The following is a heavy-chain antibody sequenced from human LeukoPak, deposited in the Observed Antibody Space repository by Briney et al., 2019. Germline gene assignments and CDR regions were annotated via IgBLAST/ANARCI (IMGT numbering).Heavy chain of an antibody. CDR2: IDPSDSYT. D-gene: IGHD6-13*01. CDR1: GYSFTSYW. Sequence: GESLKISCKGSGYSFTSYWISWVRQMPGKGLEWIGRIDPSDSYTNYSPSFQGHVTISADKSITTAYLQWSSLKASDTAMYYCARHFASYSSSSRLAYWGQGTLVTVSS. J-gene: IGHJ4*02. CDR3: ARHFASYSSSSRLAY. V-gene: IGHV5-10-1*01.